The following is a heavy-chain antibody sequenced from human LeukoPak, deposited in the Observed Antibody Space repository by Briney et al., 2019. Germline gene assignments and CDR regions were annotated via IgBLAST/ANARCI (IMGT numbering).Heavy chain of an antibody. CDR1: GFTVSSNY. J-gene: IGHJ3*02. CDR3: ARGQGIVGATSGAFDI. CDR2: IYSGGST. V-gene: IGHV3-66*02. D-gene: IGHD1-26*01. Sequence: GGSLRLSCAASGFTVSSNYMSWVRQAPGKGLEWVSVIYSGGSTYCADSVKGRFTISRDNSKNTLYLQMNSLRAEDTAVYYCARGQGIVGATSGAFDIWGQGTMVTVSS.